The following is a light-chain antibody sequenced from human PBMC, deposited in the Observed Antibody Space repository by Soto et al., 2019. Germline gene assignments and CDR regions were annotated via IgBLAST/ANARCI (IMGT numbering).Light chain of an antibody. CDR1: QAIRND. CDR3: LHDYSYPRT. J-gene: IGKJ1*01. V-gene: IGKV1-6*01. CDR2: TAS. Sequence: AIQMTQSPSSLSASVGDRVIITCRASQAIRNDLGWYQQKPGKAPKLLIYTASTLQSGVPPRFSGSGSGADFTLTIRSLQPEDSATYYCLHDYSYPRTFGQGTKVDIK.